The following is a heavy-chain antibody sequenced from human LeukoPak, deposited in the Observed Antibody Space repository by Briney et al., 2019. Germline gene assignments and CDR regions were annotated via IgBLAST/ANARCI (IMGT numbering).Heavy chain of an antibody. D-gene: IGHD1-1*01. CDR3: ASGAYGPERAYYFNY. Sequence: KSSETLSLPCTVSGGSISSSSYYWGWIRQPPGKGLEWIGYIYYNGNTNYNPSLKSRVTISIDTSKKQFSLKLSSVTAADTAVYYCASGAYGPERAYYFNYWGQGTLVTVSS. CDR2: IYYNGNT. J-gene: IGHJ4*02. CDR1: GGSISSSSYY. V-gene: IGHV4-61*05.